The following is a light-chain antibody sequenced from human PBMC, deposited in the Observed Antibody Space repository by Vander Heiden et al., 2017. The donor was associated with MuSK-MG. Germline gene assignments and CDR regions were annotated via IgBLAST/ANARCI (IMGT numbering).Light chain of an antibody. CDR3: QVWVSTSDHPDGV. V-gene: IGLV3-21*01. CDR2: YDS. Sequence: SYVLTQPPSVSVAPGQPARITFGGTNIGSKSVHWYQRKPGQAPVLVIYYDSARPSGIPERFSGSTSGNTATRTSSRVEAGDEADYDGQVWVSTSDHPDGVFGGGTRLTVV. CDR1: NIGSKS. J-gene: IGLJ2*01.